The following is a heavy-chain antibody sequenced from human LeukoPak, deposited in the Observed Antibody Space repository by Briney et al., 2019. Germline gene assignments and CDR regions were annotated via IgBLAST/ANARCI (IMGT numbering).Heavy chain of an antibody. J-gene: IGHJ4*02. CDR1: GFTFSSYG. CDR2: IWYDGSNK. CDR3: ARDMVRGVIGSYYFDS. V-gene: IGHV3-33*01. D-gene: IGHD3-10*01. Sequence: GGSLRLSCAASGFTFSSYGMHWVRQAPGKGLEWVAVIWYDGSNKYYADSVKGRFTISRDNSKNTLYLQMNSLRAEDTAVYYCARDMVRGVIGSYYFDSWGQGTLVTVSS.